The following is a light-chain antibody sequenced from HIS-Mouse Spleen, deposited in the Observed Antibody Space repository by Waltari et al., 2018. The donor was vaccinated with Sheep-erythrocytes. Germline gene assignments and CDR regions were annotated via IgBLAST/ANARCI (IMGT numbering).Light chain of an antibody. CDR2: EGS. J-gene: IGLJ2*01. V-gene: IGLV2-23*01. CDR1: SSDVGSYNL. CDR3: CSYAGSSTLV. Sequence: QSALTQPASVSGSPGQSITISCTGTSSDVGSYNLVSWYQQHPRKAPKLMIYEGSKRPSGVSNRFSGSNSGNTASLTISGLQAEDEADYYCCSYAGSSTLVFGGGTKLTVL.